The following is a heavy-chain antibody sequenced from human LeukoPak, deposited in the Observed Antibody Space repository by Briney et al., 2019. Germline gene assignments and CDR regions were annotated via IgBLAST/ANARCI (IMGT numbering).Heavy chain of an antibody. CDR3: ARDSGWWRFDF. Sequence: GGSLRLSCAASGLNFSSRWMNWVRQAPGQGLEWVASIKEDGSEKHYVDSVKGRFTISRDDGKNSLYLQMNSLRAEDTAVYYCARDSGWWRFDFWGQGTLVTVSS. D-gene: IGHD6-13*01. V-gene: IGHV3-7*03. CDR1: GLNFSSRW. CDR2: IKEDGSEK. J-gene: IGHJ4*02.